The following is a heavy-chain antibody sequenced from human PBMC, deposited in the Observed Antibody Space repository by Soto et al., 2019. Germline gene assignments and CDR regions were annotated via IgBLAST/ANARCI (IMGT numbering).Heavy chain of an antibody. J-gene: IGHJ6*03. D-gene: IGHD4-4*01. Sequence: PSETLSLTCTVSGGSISSYYWSWIRQPPGKGLEWIGYISYSGSTNYNPSLKSRVTISVDTSKNQFSLKLSSVTAADTAVYYCARGGYSNYHYYYYYYMDVWGKGTTVTVSS. V-gene: IGHV4-59*01. CDR2: ISYSGST. CDR1: GGSISSYY. CDR3: ARGGYSNYHYYYYYYMDV.